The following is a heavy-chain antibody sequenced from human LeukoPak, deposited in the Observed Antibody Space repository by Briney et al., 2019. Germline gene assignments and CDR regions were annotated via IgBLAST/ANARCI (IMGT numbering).Heavy chain of an antibody. CDR1: GYTFTSYG. CDR2: ISAYNGNT. CDR3: AVDSWEWLSLGY. Sequence: ASVKVSCKASGYTFTSYGISRVRQAPGQGLEWMGWISAYNGNTNYAQKLQGRVTMTTDTSTSTAYMELRSLRSDDTAVYYCAVDSWEWLSLGYWGQGTLVTVSS. J-gene: IGHJ4*02. D-gene: IGHD3-3*01. V-gene: IGHV1-18*01.